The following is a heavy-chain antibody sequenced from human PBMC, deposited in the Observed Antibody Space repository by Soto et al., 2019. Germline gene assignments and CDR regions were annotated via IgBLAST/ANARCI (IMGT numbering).Heavy chain of an antibody. D-gene: IGHD3-3*01. Sequence: ASVKVSCKASGYTFTGYYMHWVRQATGQGLEWMGWMNPNSGNTGYAQKFQGRVTMTRNTSISTAYMELSSLRSEDTAVYYCARGVRFFGVVSYYSMDVWGKGTTVTVSS. CDR1: GYTFTGYY. CDR2: MNPNSGNT. J-gene: IGHJ6*03. CDR3: ARGVRFFGVVSYYSMDV. V-gene: IGHV1-8*02.